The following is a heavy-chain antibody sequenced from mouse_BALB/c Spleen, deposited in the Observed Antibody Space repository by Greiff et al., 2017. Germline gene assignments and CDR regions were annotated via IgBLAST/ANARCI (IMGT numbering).Heavy chain of an antibody. CDR1: GFSLTSYG. CDR2: IWAGGST. J-gene: IGHJ4*01. V-gene: IGHV2-9*02. D-gene: IGHD3-1*01. CDR3: AREGYVDY. Sequence: VQLVESGPGLVAPSQSLSITCTVSGFSLTSYGVHWVRQPPGKGLEWLGVIWAGGSTNYNSALMSRLSISKDNSKGQVVLKMNSLQTDDTAMYYCAREGYVDYWGQGTSVTVSS.